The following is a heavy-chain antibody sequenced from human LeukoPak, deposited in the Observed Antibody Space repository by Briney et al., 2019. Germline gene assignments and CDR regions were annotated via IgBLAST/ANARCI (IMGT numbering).Heavy chain of an antibody. D-gene: IGHD5-18*01. V-gene: IGHV3-23*01. CDR2: ISGSGGST. CDR3: AKDAGWIQLWYYFHY. J-gene: IGHJ4*02. CDR1: GFTFSSYA. Sequence: GASLRLSCAASGFTFSSYAMSWVRQAPGKGLEWVSAISGSGGSTYYADSVKGRFTISRDNSKNTLYLQMNSLRAEDTAVYYCAKDAGWIQLWYYFHYWGQGTLVTVSS.